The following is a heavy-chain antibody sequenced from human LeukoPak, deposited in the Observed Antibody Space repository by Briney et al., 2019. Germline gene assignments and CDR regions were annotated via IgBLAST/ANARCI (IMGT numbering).Heavy chain of an antibody. CDR2: IHYDGNT. Sequence: SETLSLTCIVSGGSISSSSYYWGWIRQPPGKGLEWIGSIHYDGNTYYNPSLKSRVTLSVDTSKNQFSLKLSSVTAADTAVYYCASLVPWSFPHGVDYWGQGTLVTVSS. V-gene: IGHV4-39*01. J-gene: IGHJ4*02. CDR3: ASLVPWSFPHGVDY. D-gene: IGHD6-13*01. CDR1: GGSISSSSYY.